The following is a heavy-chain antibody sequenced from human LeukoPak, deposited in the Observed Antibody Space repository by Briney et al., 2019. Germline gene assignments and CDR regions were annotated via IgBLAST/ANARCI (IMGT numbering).Heavy chain of an antibody. CDR3: AKNKDYSDYGRSVDY. D-gene: IGHD4-11*01. CDR1: GFTFSSYA. Sequence: GSLRLSCAASGFTFSSYAMSWVRQAPGKGLEWVSAIGGSGGSTYYADSVKGRFTISRDNSKNTLYLQMNSLRAEDTALYYCAKNKDYSDYGRSVDYWGQGTLVTVSS. V-gene: IGHV3-23*01. CDR2: IGGSGGST. J-gene: IGHJ4*02.